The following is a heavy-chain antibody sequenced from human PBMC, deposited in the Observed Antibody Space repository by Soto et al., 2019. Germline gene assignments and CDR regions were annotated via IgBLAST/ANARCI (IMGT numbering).Heavy chain of an antibody. Sequence: PSETLSLTCTVSGGSVSSSSYSWGWIRQSPGKGLEWIATIYSSENTYYNPSLLSRVTISVDTSRNDFSLRLSSVTAADTAVYYCARDEMGDGGPFDYWGQGTLVTVSS. CDR3: ARDEMGDGGPFDY. D-gene: IGHD3-16*01. J-gene: IGHJ4*02. V-gene: IGHV4-39*02. CDR2: IYSSENT. CDR1: GGSVSSSSYS.